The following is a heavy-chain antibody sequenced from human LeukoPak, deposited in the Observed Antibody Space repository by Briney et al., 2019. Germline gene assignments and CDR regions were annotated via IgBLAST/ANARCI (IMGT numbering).Heavy chain of an antibody. V-gene: IGHV3-74*01. CDR1: GFTFSKYW. J-gene: IGHJ4*02. D-gene: IGHD6-19*01. Sequence: GGSLRLSCAASGFTFSKYWMLWVRQAPGKGLENVSRINTDGTVTTYADSVKGRFTVSRDNADNTMFLQMNSVRAEDTAVYYCATKQWLAPPPDSWGQGTPVTVSS. CDR2: INTDGTVT. CDR3: ATKQWLAPPPDS.